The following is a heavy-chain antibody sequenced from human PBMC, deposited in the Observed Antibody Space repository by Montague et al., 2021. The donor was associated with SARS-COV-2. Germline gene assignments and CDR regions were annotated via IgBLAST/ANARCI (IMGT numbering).Heavy chain of an antibody. V-gene: IGHV2-5*01. J-gene: IGHJ4*02. CDR3: AHLIRYYDIFTGIPFDY. D-gene: IGHD3-9*01. Sequence: VKPTQTLTLTCTFSGSSLSTPNVGVGWIRQPPGKALEWLALIYSNDDKRYSPSLQSRLTITKDTSKNQVVLSLTNVDPVDTATYYCAHLIRYYDIFTGIPFDYWGQGTQVTVSS. CDR1: GSSLSTPNVG. CDR2: IYSNDDK.